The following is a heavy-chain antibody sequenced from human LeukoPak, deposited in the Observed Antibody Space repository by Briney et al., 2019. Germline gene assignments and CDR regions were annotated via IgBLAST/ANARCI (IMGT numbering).Heavy chain of an antibody. CDR1: GYSFTSYW. CDR3: ARHATVAGPLPYNWFNP. Sequence: GESLKISCKGSGYSFTSYWIGWVRQMPGKGLEWMGIIYPGDSDTRYSPSFQGQVTISADKSISTAYLQWSSLKASDTAMYYCARHATVAGPLPYNWFNPWGQGTLVTVSS. J-gene: IGHJ5*02. D-gene: IGHD6-19*01. V-gene: IGHV5-51*01. CDR2: IYPGDSDT.